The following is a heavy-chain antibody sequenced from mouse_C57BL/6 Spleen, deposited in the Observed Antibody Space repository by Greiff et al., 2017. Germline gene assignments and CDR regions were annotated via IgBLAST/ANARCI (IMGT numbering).Heavy chain of an antibody. D-gene: IGHD1-1*01. CDR2: INPSTGGT. Sequence: VQLQQSGPVLVKPGASVKISCKASGYSFTGYYMNWVKQSPEKSLEWIGEINPSTGGTTYNQKFKAKAPLTVDKSSSTAYMQLKSLTSEDSAVYYCATHYYGSSYNDYWGQGTTLTVSS. J-gene: IGHJ2*01. CDR3: ATHYYGSSYNDY. V-gene: IGHV1-42*01. CDR1: GYSFTGYY.